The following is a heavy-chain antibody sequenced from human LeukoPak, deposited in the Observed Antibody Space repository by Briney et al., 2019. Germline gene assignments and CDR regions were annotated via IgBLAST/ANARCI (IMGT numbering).Heavy chain of an antibody. Sequence: QPGGSLRLSCAASGFTFSSYWMTWVRQAPGKGLEWVATIKQDGSEKYYVDSVKGRFTISRDNAKNSLYLQMNSLRAEDTAVFSCARGNTAAAGTLGYWGQGTLVTVSS. CDR2: IKQDGSEK. J-gene: IGHJ4*02. D-gene: IGHD6-13*01. CDR1: GFTFSSYW. CDR3: ARGNTAAAGTLGY. V-gene: IGHV3-7*01.